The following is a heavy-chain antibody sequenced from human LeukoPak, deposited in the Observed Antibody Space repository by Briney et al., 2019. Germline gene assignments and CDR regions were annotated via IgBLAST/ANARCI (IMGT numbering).Heavy chain of an antibody. CDR2: ISWNSGSI. J-gene: IGHJ6*03. CDR1: GFTFDDYA. CDR3: AKDGDSSGYYLSNQYYMDV. D-gene: IGHD3-22*01. Sequence: GGSLRLSCAASGFTFDDYAMHWVRQAPGKGLEWVSGISWNSGSIGYADSVKGRFTISRDNAKNSLYLQMNSLRAEDTAVYYCAKDGDSSGYYLSNQYYMDVWGKGTTVTVSS. V-gene: IGHV3-9*01.